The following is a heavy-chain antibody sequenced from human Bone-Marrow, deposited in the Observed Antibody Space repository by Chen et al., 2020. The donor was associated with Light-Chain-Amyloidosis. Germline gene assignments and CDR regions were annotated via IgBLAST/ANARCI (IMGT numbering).Heavy chain of an antibody. Sequence: EVQLVESGGGLGKPGGSLRLSCAASGYTFSDAWMYWVRQAPGKGLEWVGRIKSNTDGGTTDYAAPVKGRFTISRDDSKNTLYLQMNSLKTEDSGVYYCTTVATGATFGEFGIYWGQGTLVTVSS. V-gene: IGHV3-15*01. CDR3: TTVATGATFGEFGIY. D-gene: IGHD3-10*01. J-gene: IGHJ4*02. CDR1: GYTFSDAW. CDR2: IKSNTDGGTT.